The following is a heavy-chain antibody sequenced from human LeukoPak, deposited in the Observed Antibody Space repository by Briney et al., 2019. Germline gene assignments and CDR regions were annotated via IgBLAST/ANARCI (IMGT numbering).Heavy chain of an antibody. J-gene: IGHJ6*03. Sequence: SETLSLTCTVSGGSISSYYWSWIRQPPGKGLEWIGYIYYSGSTNYNPSLKSRVTISVDTSKNQFSLNLSSVTAADTAVYYCARSGYSNYVNYYYYYMDVWGKGTTVTVSS. D-gene: IGHD4-11*01. V-gene: IGHV4-59*01. CDR2: IYYSGST. CDR3: ARSGYSNYVNYYYYYMDV. CDR1: GGSISSYY.